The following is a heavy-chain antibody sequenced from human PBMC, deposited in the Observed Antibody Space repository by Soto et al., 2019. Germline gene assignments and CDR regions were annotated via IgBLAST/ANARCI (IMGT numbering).Heavy chain of an antibody. J-gene: IGHJ5*02. Sequence: GGSLRLSCAASGFTFSSYSMNWVRQAPGKGLEWVSSISSSSSYIYYADSVKGRFTISRDNAKNSLYLQMNSLRAEDTAVYYCARLGYCSSTSCYYGWFDPWGQGTLVTVSS. CDR2: ISSSSSYI. CDR1: GFTFSSYS. D-gene: IGHD2-2*01. V-gene: IGHV3-21*04. CDR3: ARLGYCSSTSCYYGWFDP.